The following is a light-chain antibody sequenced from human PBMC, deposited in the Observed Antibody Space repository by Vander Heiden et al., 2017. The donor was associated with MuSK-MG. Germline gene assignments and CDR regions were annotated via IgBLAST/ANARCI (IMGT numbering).Light chain of an antibody. CDR3: QQYNQWPPVT. Sequence: EIVMTQSPATLSVSPGERATLSCRASQSVTSNLAWYQQKPGQAPRLLIYDASTRATGVPARFSGSGFGTEFTLTISSRQAEDFAVYHCQQYNQWPPVTFGQGTRLELK. CDR2: DAS. V-gene: IGKV3-15*01. CDR1: QSVTSN. J-gene: IGKJ5*01.